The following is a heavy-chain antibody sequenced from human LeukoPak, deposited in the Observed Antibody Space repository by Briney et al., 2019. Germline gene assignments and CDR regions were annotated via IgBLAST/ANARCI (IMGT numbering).Heavy chain of an antibody. D-gene: IGHD1-26*01. CDR2: ITWDGGST. CDR3: AKDLGTGSHYEAFDY. CDR1: GFTFDDYS. J-gene: IGHJ4*02. Sequence: GGSLRLSCGASGFTFDDYSIHWVRQAPGKSLEWVSLITWDGGSTYYADSVKGRLTISRDNRKNSVYLQMNSLRIEDTAFYYCAKDLGTGSHYEAFDYWGKGTLVTVSS. V-gene: IGHV3-43*01.